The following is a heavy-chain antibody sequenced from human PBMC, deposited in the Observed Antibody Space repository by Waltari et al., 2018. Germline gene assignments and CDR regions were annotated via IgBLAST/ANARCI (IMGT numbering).Heavy chain of an antibody. CDR3: AIDWRPGTYDFWGCYHY. Sequence: QVQLQESGPGLVKPSETLSLTCTVSGVSISSYYWSWIRQPAGKGLEWIGRTQTRVSTSSNTSLKWLVTMSVDTSYNQFSLKLTSVTAADTAVYFCAIDWRPGTYDFWGCYHYWGQGPLVPVSS. J-gene: IGHJ4*02. D-gene: IGHD3-3*01. CDR2: TQTRVST. V-gene: IGHV4-4*07. CDR1: GVSISSYY.